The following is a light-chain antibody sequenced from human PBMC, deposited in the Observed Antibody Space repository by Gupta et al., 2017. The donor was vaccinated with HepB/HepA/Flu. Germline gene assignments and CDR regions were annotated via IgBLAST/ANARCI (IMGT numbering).Light chain of an antibody. J-gene: IGKJ5*01. Sequence: EIVLTQSPGTLSMSPGDRVTLSCRTSQTLSSNYLAWYQQKPGQAPRLLMYDASIRTTDIPDRFSGSGSGTDFTLTISRLEPEDVAVYYCQHYGRSPSFGQGTRLEIK. CDR1: QTLSSNY. CDR2: DAS. CDR3: QHYGRSPS. V-gene: IGKV3-20*01.